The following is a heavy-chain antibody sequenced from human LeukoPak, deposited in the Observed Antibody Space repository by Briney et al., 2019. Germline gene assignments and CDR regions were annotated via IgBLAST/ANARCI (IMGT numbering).Heavy chain of an antibody. CDR3: ARPTYDPISFDI. CDR1: GGSISTNSYY. D-gene: IGHD2-21*01. Sequence: PSETLSLTCTVSGGSISTNSYYWGWIRQPPGKGLEWIGSIYYSGSIYYNPSLKSRITISVDTSKNQFSLKLSSVTAADTAVYYCARPTYDPISFDIWGQGTMVTVSS. V-gene: IGHV4-39*01. J-gene: IGHJ3*02. CDR2: IYYSGSI.